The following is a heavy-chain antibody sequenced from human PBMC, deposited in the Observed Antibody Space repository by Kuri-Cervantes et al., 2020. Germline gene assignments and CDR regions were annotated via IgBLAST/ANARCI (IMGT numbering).Heavy chain of an antibody. CDR1: GFTFSSYE. CDR2: ISSSGSYI. D-gene: IGHD4-17*01. Sequence: GGSLRLSCAASGFTFSSYEMNWVRQAPGKGLEWVSYISSSGSYIYYADSVKGRFTISRDNAKNSLYLQMNSLRAEDTALYYCAKSDYDPYYFDYWGQGTLVTVSS. J-gene: IGHJ4*02. V-gene: IGHV3-21*05. CDR3: AKSDYDPYYFDY.